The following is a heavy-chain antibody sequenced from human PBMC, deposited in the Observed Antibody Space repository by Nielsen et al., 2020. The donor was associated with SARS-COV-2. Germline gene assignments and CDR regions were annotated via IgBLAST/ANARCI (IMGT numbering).Heavy chain of an antibody. V-gene: IGHV3-21*01. Sequence: GESLKISCVASGFSFNYYSMSWVRQAPGKGLEWVSSISGSDSSITYADSVKGRFTMSRDNAKNSVYLQMSRPRAEDSAVYYCARGGVTVAATRWGQGILVTVSS. CDR1: GFSFNYYS. D-gene: IGHD2-15*01. J-gene: IGHJ4*02. CDR3: ARGGVTVAATR. CDR2: ISGSDSSI.